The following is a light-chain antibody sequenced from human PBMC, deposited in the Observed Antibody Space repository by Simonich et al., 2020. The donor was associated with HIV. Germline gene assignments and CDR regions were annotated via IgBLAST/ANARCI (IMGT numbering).Light chain of an antibody. V-gene: IGLV1-44*01. CDR2: RNN. Sequence: QSVLTQPPSASGTPGQRVTISCSGSNSNIGSNTVNWYQQLPGTAPKLLIYRNNQRPPGVPDRFFGSKSGTAASLAISGLQSEDEADYYCAAWDDSLNGHVIFGGGTKLTVV. CDR3: AAWDDSLNGHVI. CDR1: NSNIGSNT. J-gene: IGLJ2*01.